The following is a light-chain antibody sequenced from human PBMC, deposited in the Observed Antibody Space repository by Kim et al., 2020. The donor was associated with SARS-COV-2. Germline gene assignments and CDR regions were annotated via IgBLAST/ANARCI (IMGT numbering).Light chain of an antibody. CDR3: LQDYTYPRT. CDR1: QDISNE. CDR2: AAS. J-gene: IGKJ1*01. V-gene: IGKV1-6*01. Sequence: ASVGDRVTITCRASQDISNELGWYLQQPGTAPKLLIFAASNLQSGVPSRFSGSGSGTAFTLTISNLQPEDFATYYCLQDYTYPRTFGQGTKVDIK.